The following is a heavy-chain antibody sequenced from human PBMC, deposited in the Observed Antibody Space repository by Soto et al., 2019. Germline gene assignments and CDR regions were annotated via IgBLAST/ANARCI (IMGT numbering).Heavy chain of an antibody. J-gene: IGHJ4*02. CDR2: ISYDGSSK. D-gene: IGHD2-15*01. V-gene: IGHV3-30*18. Sequence: PGGALRLSCAASVFTFSTYDMHWVRQAPGKGLEWVAVISYDGSSKYSADSVKGRFTISRDNSKNTLYLQMNSLRAEDTAVYYCAKSDREYCSGGACYGKYFDHWGQGTLVTVPS. CDR3: AKSDREYCSGGACYGKYFDH. CDR1: VFTFSTYD.